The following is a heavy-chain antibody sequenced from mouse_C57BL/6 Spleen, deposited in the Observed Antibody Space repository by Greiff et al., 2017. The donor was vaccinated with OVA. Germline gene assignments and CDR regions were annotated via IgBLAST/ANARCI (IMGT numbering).Heavy chain of an antibody. CDR1: GYTFTSYW. V-gene: IGHV1-7*01. Sequence: VQLQQSGAELAKPGASVKLSCKASGYTFTSYWMHWVKQRPGQGLEWIGYINPSSGYTKYNQKFKDKATLTADKSSSTAYMQLRSLTYEDSAVDYYARWATVVVSWFAYWGQGTLVTVSA. CDR2: INPSSGYT. CDR3: ARWATVVVSWFAY. J-gene: IGHJ3*01. D-gene: IGHD1-1*01.